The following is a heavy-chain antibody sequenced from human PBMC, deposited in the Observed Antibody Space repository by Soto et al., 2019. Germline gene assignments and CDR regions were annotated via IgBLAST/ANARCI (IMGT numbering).Heavy chain of an antibody. CDR1: GFTFSNYG. J-gene: IGHJ4*02. CDR2: ISSGRPTI. V-gene: IGHV3-48*02. Sequence: EVQLVESGGGLVQPGGSPRLSCAASGFTFSNYGMNWVRQAPGKGLAWVSYISSGRPTIQYADSVKGRFTISRDNAKNSLYLQMNSLRDEDTAVYYCARGGAARPDYWGQGTLVTVSS. CDR3: ARGGAARPDY. D-gene: IGHD6-6*01.